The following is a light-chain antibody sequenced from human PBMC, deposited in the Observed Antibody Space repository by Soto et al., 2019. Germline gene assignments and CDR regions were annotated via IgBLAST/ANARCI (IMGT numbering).Light chain of an antibody. CDR1: QGISSY. J-gene: IGKJ3*01. CDR3: QQLNSYPLFT. V-gene: IGKV1-9*01. Sequence: DIQLTQSPSFLSASVGDRVTITCRASQGISSYLAWYQQKPGKAPKLLIYAASTLQSWVPSRFSGSGSGTEFTLTISSLQPEDFATYYCQQLNSYPLFTFGPGTKVEIK. CDR2: AAS.